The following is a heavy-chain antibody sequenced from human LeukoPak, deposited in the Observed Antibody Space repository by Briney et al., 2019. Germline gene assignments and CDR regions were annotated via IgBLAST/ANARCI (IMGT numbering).Heavy chain of an antibody. CDR1: GYTFTSYY. CDR2: INPSGGST. J-gene: IGHJ4*02. D-gene: IGHD6-13*01. Sequence: ASVKVSCKASGYTFTSYYMHWVRQAPGQGLEWMGIINPSGGSTSYAQKFQGRVTMTRDTSISTAYMELSRLRSDDTAVYYCARGSLAAAVNLDFDYWGQGTLVTVSS. V-gene: IGHV1-46*01. CDR3: ARGSLAAAVNLDFDY.